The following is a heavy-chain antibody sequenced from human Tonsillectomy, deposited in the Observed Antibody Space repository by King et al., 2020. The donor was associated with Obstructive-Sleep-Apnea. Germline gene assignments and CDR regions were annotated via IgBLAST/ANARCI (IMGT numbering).Heavy chain of an antibody. CDR1: GFTFSNYA. V-gene: IGHV3-30-3*01. J-gene: IGHJ4*02. CDR2: ISFDGSNK. Sequence: VQLVESGGGVVQPGRSLRLSCAASGFTFSNYAMHWVRQAPGKGLEWVAIISFDGSNKYFADSVKGRFTISRDNSKNTLYLQMNSLIPEDTAVYNCASPFEDIVGGIRYWGQGTLVTVSS. CDR3: ASPFEDIVGGIRY. D-gene: IGHD2-15*01.